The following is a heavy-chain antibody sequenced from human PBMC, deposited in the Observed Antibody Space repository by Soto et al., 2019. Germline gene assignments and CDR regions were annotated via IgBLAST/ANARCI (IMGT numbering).Heavy chain of an antibody. J-gene: IGHJ4*02. CDR2: IYYSGST. CDR3: ARTYDYGDGPHFDY. D-gene: IGHD4-17*01. V-gene: IGHV4-59*08. CDR1: GGSISSYY. Sequence: SETLSLTCTVSGGSISSYYWSWIRQPPGKGLEWIGYIYYSGSTNYNPSLKSRVTISVDTSKNQFSLKLSSVTAADTAVYYCARTYDYGDGPHFDYWGQGTLVTVSS.